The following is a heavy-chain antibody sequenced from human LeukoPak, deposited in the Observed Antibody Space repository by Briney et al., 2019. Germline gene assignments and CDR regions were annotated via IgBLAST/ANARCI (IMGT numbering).Heavy chain of an antibody. J-gene: IGHJ6*02. D-gene: IGHD3-9*01. CDR2: IYYSGTT. V-gene: IGHV4-39*01. CDR3: ARGPYDILRV. CDR1: GGFISRNSFY. Sequence: PSETLSLTCTVSGGFISRNSFYWGWIRQPPGKGLEWIGSIYYSGTTYYNPSLKSRVTISVDTSKNQFSLKLNSVTAADTAVYYCARGPYDILRVWGQGTTVTVSS.